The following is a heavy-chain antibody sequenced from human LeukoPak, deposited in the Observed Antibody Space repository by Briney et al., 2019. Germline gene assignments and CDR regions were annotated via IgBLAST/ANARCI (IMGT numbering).Heavy chain of an antibody. D-gene: IGHD3-22*01. CDR3: AISYDSSGYYLPFDY. V-gene: IGHV3-23*01. J-gene: IGHJ4*02. Sequence: GGSLRLSCAASGFTFSSYALSWVRQAPGKGLEWVSAISGSGGSGGSTYYADSVKGRFTVSRDNSKNTLYLQMNSLRAEDTAVYYCAISYDSSGYYLPFDYWGQGTLVTVSS. CDR1: GFTFSSYA. CDR2: ISGSGGSGGST.